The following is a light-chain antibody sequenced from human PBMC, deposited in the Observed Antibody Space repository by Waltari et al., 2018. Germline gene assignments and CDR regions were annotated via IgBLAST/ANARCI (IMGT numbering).Light chain of an antibody. Sequence: QSALTQPASLSGSPGQSITISCTGTSSDVGFYDFVSWFQQHPGKAPKVMIYKGNNRPSGVSIRFSGSKPGNTASRTISGLQAEDEADYYCSSYTRSSYWVFGVGTQLTVL. CDR3: SSYTRSSYWV. CDR2: KGN. J-gene: IGLJ3*02. CDR1: SSDVGFYDF. V-gene: IGLV2-14*01.